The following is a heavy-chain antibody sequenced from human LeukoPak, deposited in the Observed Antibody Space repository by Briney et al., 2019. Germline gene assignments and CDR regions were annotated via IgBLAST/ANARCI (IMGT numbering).Heavy chain of an antibody. V-gene: IGHV4-39*01. CDR3: ARRGYFLDY. Sequence: SETLSLTCTVSGGSISSSSYYWGWIRQPPGKGLEWIGCIYYSGSTYYDPSLKSRVTISVDTSKNQFSLKLSSVTAADTAVYYCARRGYFLDYWGQGTLVTVSS. CDR2: IYYSGST. CDR1: GGSISSSSYY. J-gene: IGHJ4*02.